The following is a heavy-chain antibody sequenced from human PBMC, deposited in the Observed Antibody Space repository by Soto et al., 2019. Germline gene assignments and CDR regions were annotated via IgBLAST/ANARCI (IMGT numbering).Heavy chain of an antibody. V-gene: IGHV3-23*01. Sequence: EVKLLESGGGLAQPGGSLRLSCVGSGFTFDSYAISWVRQAPGERLQWIAAISGSADGTDYAHSVKGRFTISRDNAKKTVHLQMDSLRVADTAVYFCAKDTAGGYSFWSGYYSAGLDVWGQGTLVTVS. J-gene: IGHJ3*01. D-gene: IGHD3-3*01. CDR1: GFTFDSYA. CDR2: ISGSADGT. CDR3: AKDTAGGYSFWSGYYSAGLDV.